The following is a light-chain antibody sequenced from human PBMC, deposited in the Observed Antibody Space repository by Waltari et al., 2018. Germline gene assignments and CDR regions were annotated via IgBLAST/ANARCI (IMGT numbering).Light chain of an antibody. CDR2: KAS. CDR3: QQYNSYSPST. V-gene: IGKV1-5*03. J-gene: IGKJ2*01. Sequence: DIQMTQSPSTLSASVGESVTITCRASQSISSWLAWYQQKPGKAPKLLIYKASSLESGVPSRFSGSGSGTEFTLTISSLQPDDFATYYCQQYNSYSPSTFGQGTKLEIK. CDR1: QSISSW.